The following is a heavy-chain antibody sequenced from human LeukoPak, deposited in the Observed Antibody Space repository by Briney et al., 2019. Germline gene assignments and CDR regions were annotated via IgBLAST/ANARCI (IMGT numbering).Heavy chain of an antibody. CDR3: ARERNEYQLLEGWFDP. J-gene: IGHJ5*02. V-gene: IGHV4-59*01. CDR1: GGSISSYY. CDR2: IYYSGST. Sequence: SETLSLTCTVSGGSISSYYWSWIRQPPGKGLEWIGYIYYSGSTNYNPSLKSRVTISVDTSKNQFSLKLSSVTAADTAVYYCARERNEYQLLEGWFDPWGQGTLVTVSS. D-gene: IGHD2-2*01.